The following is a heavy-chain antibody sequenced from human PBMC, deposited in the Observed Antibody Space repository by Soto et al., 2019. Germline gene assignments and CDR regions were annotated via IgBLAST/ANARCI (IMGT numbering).Heavy chain of an antibody. D-gene: IGHD2-15*01. Sequence: EVQVVESGGGLVQPGGSLRLSCAASGFPFNTYWMSWVRQAAGKGLEWVANINQGGIEKYYVDSVKGRFTISRDDGKNLLYLQMTSLRAEDTAVYYCARMGYCTEDSCYGLSVDFDSLGQGTLVTVSS. J-gene: IGHJ4*02. V-gene: IGHV3-7*01. CDR3: ARMGYCTEDSCYGLSVDFDS. CDR1: GFPFNTYW. CDR2: INQGGIEK.